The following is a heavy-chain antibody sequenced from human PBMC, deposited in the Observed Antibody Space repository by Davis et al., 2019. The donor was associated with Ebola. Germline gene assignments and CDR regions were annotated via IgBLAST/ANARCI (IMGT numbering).Heavy chain of an antibody. Sequence: SETLSLTCTVSGGSISSYYWSWIRQPPGKGLEWIGYIYYSGSTNYNPSLKSRVTISVDTSKNQFSLKLSSVTAADTAVYYCARQLYSGNFVSDWGQGTLVTVSS. V-gene: IGHV4-59*01. CDR2: IYYSGST. D-gene: IGHD1-26*01. J-gene: IGHJ4*02. CDR1: GGSISSYY. CDR3: ARQLYSGNFVSD.